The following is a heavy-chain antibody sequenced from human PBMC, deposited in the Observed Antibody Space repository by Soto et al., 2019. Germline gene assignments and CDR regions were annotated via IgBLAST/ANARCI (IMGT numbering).Heavy chain of an antibody. V-gene: IGHV4-34*01. J-gene: IGHJ3*02. CDR1: GGSFSDFY. Sequence: QVQLQQWGAGLLKPSETLSLTCAVYGGSFSDFYWNCIRQPPGQGLEWIGEINHSGSTSYNPSLKSRVTISVDTSKNQISLKLTSVTAADTAVYYCARGPRVVWVVPTAQRDVFDIWGQGTMVTVSS. CDR2: INHSGST. CDR3: ARGPRVVWVVPTAQRDVFDI. D-gene: IGHD2-2*01.